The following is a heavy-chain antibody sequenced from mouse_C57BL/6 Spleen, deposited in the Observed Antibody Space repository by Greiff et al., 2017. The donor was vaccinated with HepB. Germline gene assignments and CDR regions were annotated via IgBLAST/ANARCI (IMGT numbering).Heavy chain of an antibody. D-gene: IGHD1-1*01. CDR1: GYTFTSYW. CDR2: IDPNSGGT. J-gene: IGHJ1*03. V-gene: IGHV1-72*01. Sequence: VQLQQSGAELVKPGASVKLSCKASGYTFTSYWMHWVKQRPGRGLEWIGRIDPNSGGTKYNEKFESKATLTVDKPSSTAYMQLSSLTSEDSAVYYCAREGITTVVGRLWYFDGWGTGTTVTVSS. CDR3: AREGITTVVGRLWYFDG.